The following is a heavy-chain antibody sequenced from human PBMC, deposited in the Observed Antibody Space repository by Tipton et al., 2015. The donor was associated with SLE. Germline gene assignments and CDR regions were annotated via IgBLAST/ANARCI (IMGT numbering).Heavy chain of an antibody. D-gene: IGHD4-23*01. CDR3: ATIHGGYDAFDI. CDR1: GGSISSGGYS. J-gene: IGHJ3*02. Sequence: TLSLTCAVSGGSISSGGYSWSWIRQPPGKGLKWIGYIYHSGSTYYNPSLKSRVTISVDRSKNQFSLKLSSVTAADTAVYYCATIHGGYDAFDIWGQGTMVTVSS. V-gene: IGHV4-30-2*01. CDR2: IYHSGST.